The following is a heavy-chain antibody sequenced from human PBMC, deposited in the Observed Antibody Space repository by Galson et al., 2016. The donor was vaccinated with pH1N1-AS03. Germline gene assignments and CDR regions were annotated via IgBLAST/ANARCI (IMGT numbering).Heavy chain of an antibody. V-gene: IGHV1-24*01. CDR1: GNTLTELS. CDR2: FDPDNTET. J-gene: IGHJ3*01. D-gene: IGHD3-16*01. CDR3: VTTAYAFGLGSVDAFDV. Sequence: SVKVSCKVSGNTLTELSIQWVRQAPGEGLDWMGGFDPDNTETVYAQKFQGRVTMTEDTSTDTAYMELSSLRSGDTAKYYCVTTAYAFGLGSVDAFDVWGQGKKVTVSS.